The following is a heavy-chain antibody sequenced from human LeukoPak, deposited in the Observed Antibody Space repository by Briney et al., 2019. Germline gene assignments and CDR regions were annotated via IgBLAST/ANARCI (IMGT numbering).Heavy chain of an antibody. CDR2: IKQDGSEK. CDR3: ARVLYYYYMDV. V-gene: IGHV3-7*01. CDR1: GFTFSSYE. J-gene: IGHJ6*03. Sequence: GGSLRLSCAASGFTFSSYEMNWVRQAPGKGLEWVANIKQDGSEKYYVDSVKGRFTISRDNAKNSLYLQMNSLRAEDTAVYYCARVLYYYYMDVWGKGTTVTVSS.